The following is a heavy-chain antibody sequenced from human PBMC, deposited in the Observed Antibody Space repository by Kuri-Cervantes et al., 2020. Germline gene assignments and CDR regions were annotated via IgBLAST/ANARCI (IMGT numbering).Heavy chain of an antibody. CDR2: INHSGST. CDR1: GGSFSGYY. Sequence: GSLRLSCAVYGGSFSGYYWSWIRQPPGKGLEWIGEINHSGSTNYNPSLKSRVTISVDTSKNQFSLKLSSVTAADTAVYYCARRAVVVGGFDYWGQGTLVTVSS. CDR3: ARRAVVVGGFDY. D-gene: IGHD2-15*01. J-gene: IGHJ4*02. V-gene: IGHV4-34*01.